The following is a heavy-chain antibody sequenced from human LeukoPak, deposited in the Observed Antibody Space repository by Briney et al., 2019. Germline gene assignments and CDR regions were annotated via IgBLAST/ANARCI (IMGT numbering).Heavy chain of an antibody. CDR2: IYYSGST. V-gene: IGHV4-30-4*08. J-gene: IGHJ4*02. D-gene: IGHD1-26*01. Sequence: SQTLSLTCTVSGGSISSGDYYWSWIRQPPGKGLEWIGYIYYSGSTYYNPSLKSRVTISVDTSKNQFSLKLSSVTAADTAAYYCARYLVGATSYYFDYWGQGTLVTVSS. CDR3: ARYLVGATSYYFDY. CDR1: GGSISSGDYY.